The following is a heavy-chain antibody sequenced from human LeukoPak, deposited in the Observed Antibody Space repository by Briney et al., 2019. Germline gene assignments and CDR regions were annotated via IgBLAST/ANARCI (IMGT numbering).Heavy chain of an antibody. CDR2: ISTSSSYI. CDR3: ARRQGGYYDSSGYGHDY. V-gene: IGHV3-21*01. Sequence: GGSLRLSCAASGFTSSSYNMNWVRQAPGKGLEWVSSISTSSSYIYYTDSVKGRFTISRDNAKNSLYLQMNSLRAEDTAVYYCARRQGGYYDSSGYGHDYWGQGTLVTVSS. J-gene: IGHJ4*02. D-gene: IGHD3-22*01. CDR1: GFTSSSYN.